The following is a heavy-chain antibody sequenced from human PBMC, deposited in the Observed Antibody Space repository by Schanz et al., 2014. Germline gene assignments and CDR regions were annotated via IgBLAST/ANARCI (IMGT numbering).Heavy chain of an antibody. J-gene: IGHJ4*02. CDR3: AKDCPSDYGDHCFDY. D-gene: IGHD4-17*01. Sequence: QVQLVESGGGVVQPGTSLRLSCAASGFTFRGHAMHWVRQAPGQGLEKVAVTSTDGTKTYYAASVRGRFTISRDNSKNTVYLQMNSLRAEDTAVYYCAKDCPSDYGDHCFDYWGQGTLVTVSS. V-gene: IGHV3-30*04. CDR1: GFTFRGHA. CDR2: TSTDGTKT.